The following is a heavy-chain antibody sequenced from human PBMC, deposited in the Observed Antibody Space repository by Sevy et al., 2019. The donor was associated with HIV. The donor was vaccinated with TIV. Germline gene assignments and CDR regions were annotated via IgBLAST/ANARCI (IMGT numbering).Heavy chain of an antibody. J-gene: IGHJ4*02. CDR2: ISYDGSNK. D-gene: IGHD1-26*01. CDR1: GFTFSSYG. Sequence: GGSLRLSCAASGFTFSSYGMHWVRQAPGKGLEWVAVISYDGSNKYYADSVKRRFTISRDNSKNTLYLQMNSLRAEDTAVYYCAGVGSGSYSIDYWGQGTLVTVSS. CDR3: AGVGSGSYSIDY. V-gene: IGHV3-30*03.